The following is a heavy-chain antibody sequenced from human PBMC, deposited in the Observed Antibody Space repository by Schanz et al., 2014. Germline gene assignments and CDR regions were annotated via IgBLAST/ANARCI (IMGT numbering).Heavy chain of an antibody. V-gene: IGHV1-8*01. Sequence: QVHLVQSGAEVKKPGASVKVSCKASGYNITSNDVTWVRQATGQGLEWMGWMNPNSGNTGYAQKFQGRVTMTRNTSISTAYMELSSLRSEDTAVYYCARDRLECGAECYSVEVFEIWGQGTLXIVSS. D-gene: IGHD2-21*01. J-gene: IGHJ4*02. CDR1: GYNITSND. CDR2: MNPNSGNT. CDR3: ARDRLECGAECYSVEVFEI.